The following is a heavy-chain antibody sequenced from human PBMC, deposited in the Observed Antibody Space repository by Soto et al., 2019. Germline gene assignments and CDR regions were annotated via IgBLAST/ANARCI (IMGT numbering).Heavy chain of an antibody. CDR2: INPNSGGT. Sequence: QVQLVQSGAEVKKPGASVRVSCKASGYTFTGSYMHWVRQAPGQGLEWMGWINPNSGGTNYAQKFQGWVTMTRDTSIRTVYMELSRLRSDDTAVYYCAREEQIGYPFDYWGQGTLVTVSS. J-gene: IGHJ4*02. V-gene: IGHV1-2*04. CDR1: GYTFTGSY. D-gene: IGHD1-1*01. CDR3: AREEQIGYPFDY.